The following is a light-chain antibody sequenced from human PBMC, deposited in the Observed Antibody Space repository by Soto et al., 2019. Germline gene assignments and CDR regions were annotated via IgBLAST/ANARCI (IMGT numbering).Light chain of an antibody. CDR2: AAS. CDR1: QSISSY. V-gene: IGKV1-39*01. CDR3: QQSYSTWT. J-gene: IGKJ1*01. Sequence: DIQMTQSPPSLSASLGDRVTITCRASQSISSYLNWYQQKPGKAPKLLIYAASSLQSGVPSRFSGSGSGTDFTLTISSLQPEDFATYYCQQSYSTWTFGQGTKVDIK.